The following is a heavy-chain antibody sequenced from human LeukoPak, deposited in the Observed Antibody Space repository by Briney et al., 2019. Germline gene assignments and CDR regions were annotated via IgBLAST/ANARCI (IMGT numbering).Heavy chain of an antibody. CDR1: GGSISSSNW. D-gene: IGHD3-3*01. CDR3: ASEPRLYDFWSGFDYYYYMDV. V-gene: IGHV4-4*02. J-gene: IGHJ6*03. Sequence: SETLSLTCAVSGGSISSSNWWSWIRQPPGKGLEWIGEIYHSGSTNYNPSLKSRVTISVDKSKTQFSLKLSSVTAADTAVYYCASEPRLYDFWSGFDYYYYMDVWGKGTTVTVSS. CDR2: IYHSGST.